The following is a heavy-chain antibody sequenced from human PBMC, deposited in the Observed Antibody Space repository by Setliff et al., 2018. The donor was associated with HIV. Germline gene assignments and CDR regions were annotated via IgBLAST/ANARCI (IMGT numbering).Heavy chain of an antibody. D-gene: IGHD6-25*01. J-gene: IGHJ4*02. CDR2: IYPGDSDS. Sequence: GASLKISCHLSGYSFVDFWIGWVRQMPGKGLEWVGFIYPGDSDSRYSPSFRGQVTISADKSTTTAYLDWASLKASDTAMYYCVRYIGAAAGYIDHWGQGTLVTVSS. CDR1: GYSFVDFW. V-gene: IGHV5-51*01. CDR3: VRYIGAAAGYIDH.